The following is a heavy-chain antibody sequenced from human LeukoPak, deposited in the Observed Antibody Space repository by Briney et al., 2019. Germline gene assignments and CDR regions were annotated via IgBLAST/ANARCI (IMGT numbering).Heavy chain of an antibody. CDR2: IYYSGST. Sequence: SGTLSLTCTVSGGSISSSSYYWGWLRQPPGQGRVWIGSIYYSGSTYYDPSLKSRVTISVATSKNQFPLKLSSVTAADTAVYYCARQLRIAARPYWFDPWGQGPLVTVSS. V-gene: IGHV4-39*01. CDR3: ARQLRIAARPYWFDP. D-gene: IGHD6-6*01. CDR1: GGSISSSSYY. J-gene: IGHJ5*02.